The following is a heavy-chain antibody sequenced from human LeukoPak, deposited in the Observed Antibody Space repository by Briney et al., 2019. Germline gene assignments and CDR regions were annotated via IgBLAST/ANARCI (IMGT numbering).Heavy chain of an antibody. CDR2: IRYDGSNK. V-gene: IGHV3-30*02. Sequence: GGTLRLSCAASGFTFSSYGMSWVRQAPGKGLEWVAFIRYDGSNKYYADSVKGRFTISRDISKNTVYLQMNSLRAEDTAVYYCAKPLIIAATGEFDYWGQGTLVTVSS. CDR1: GFTFSSYG. J-gene: IGHJ4*02. D-gene: IGHD6-13*01. CDR3: AKPLIIAATGEFDY.